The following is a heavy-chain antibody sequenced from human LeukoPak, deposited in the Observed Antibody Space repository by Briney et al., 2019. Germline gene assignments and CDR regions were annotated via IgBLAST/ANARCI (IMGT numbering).Heavy chain of an antibody. CDR3: ARHLSPGIAPKDY. D-gene: IGHD6-13*01. Sequence: SETLSLTCTVSGRSISSYYWSWLRQPPGRGLEWIGYIYYSGSTNYNPSLKSRVTISVDTSKNQFSLKLSSVTAADTAVYYCARHLSPGIAPKDYWGQGTLVTVSS. CDR1: GRSISSYY. V-gene: IGHV4-59*08. J-gene: IGHJ4*02. CDR2: IYYSGST.